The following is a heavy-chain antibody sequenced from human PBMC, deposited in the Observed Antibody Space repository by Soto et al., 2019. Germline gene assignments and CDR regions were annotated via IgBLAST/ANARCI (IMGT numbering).Heavy chain of an antibody. J-gene: IGHJ3*02. Sequence: SETLSLTCTVSGGSISSGGDDWSWIRQHPGKGQEGIGYIYYSGSTYYNPSLKSRGTISVDTAKNQFSLKVSPVTAADTAVYYSARLSCGGDCYSGDAFDIWGQGTMVTVSS. CDR2: IYYSGST. V-gene: IGHV4-31*03. D-gene: IGHD2-21*02. CDR1: GGSISSGGDD. CDR3: ARLSCGGDCYSGDAFDI.